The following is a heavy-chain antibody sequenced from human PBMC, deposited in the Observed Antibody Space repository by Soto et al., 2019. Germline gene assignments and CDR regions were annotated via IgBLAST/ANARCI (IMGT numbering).Heavy chain of an antibody. CDR2: ISSSGSTI. D-gene: IGHD2-15*01. CDR3: ARDVCSGGSCYGHRYFDY. J-gene: IGHJ4*02. CDR1: GFTFSDYY. V-gene: IGHV3-11*01. Sequence: GGSLRLSCAASGFTFSDYYMSWIRQAPGKGLEWVSYISSSGSTIYYADSVKGRFTIPRDNAKNSLYLQMNSLRAEDTAVYYWARDVCSGGSCYGHRYFDYWGQGTLVTVSS.